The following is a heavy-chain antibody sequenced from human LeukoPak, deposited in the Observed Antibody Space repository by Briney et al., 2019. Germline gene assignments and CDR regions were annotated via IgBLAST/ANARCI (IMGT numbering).Heavy chain of an antibody. CDR3: ARVVFGWLQYYFDY. D-gene: IGHD5-24*01. CDR2: IYSGGST. J-gene: IGHJ4*02. CDR1: GFTVSSNY. Sequence: PGGSLRLSCAAPGFTVSSNYMSWVRQAPGKGLEWVSVIYSGGSTYYADSVKGRFTISRDNSKNTLYLQMNSLRAEDTAVYYCARVVFGWLQYYFDYWGQGTLVTVSS. V-gene: IGHV3-53*01.